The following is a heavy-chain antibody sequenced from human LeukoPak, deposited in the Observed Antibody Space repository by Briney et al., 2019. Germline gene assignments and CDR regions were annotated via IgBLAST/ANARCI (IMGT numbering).Heavy chain of an antibody. CDR2: ILPDGSQK. J-gene: IGHJ4*02. V-gene: IGHV3-7*01. CDR3: GRLAHNAWYAIDY. D-gene: IGHD6-13*01. CDR1: DFTFSFYW. Sequence: GGTLRLSCVASDFTFSFYWMTWVRQAPGKGLEWVANILPDGSQKYYVDSVKGRFTISRDNPKNSLYLQINSLRAEDTAVYYCGRLAHNAWYAIDYWGQGTLVTVSS.